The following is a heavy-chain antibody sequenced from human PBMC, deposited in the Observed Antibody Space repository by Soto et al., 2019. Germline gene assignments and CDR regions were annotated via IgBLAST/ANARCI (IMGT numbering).Heavy chain of an antibody. D-gene: IGHD3-10*01. V-gene: IGHV5-51*06. CDR2: TY. Sequence: GESLKISCKGSGYSFTSYWIGWVRQMPGKGLEWMGITYYNPSLKSRVTISVDTSKNQFSLKLSSVTAADTAVYYYGSGSYSSYFDYWGQGTLVTVSS. J-gene: IGHJ4*02. CDR3: GSGSYSSYFDY. CDR1: GYSFTSYW.